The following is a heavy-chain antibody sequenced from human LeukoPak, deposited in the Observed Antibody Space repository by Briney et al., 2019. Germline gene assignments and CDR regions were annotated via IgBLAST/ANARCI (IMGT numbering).Heavy chain of an antibody. V-gene: IGHV3-30*18. J-gene: IGHJ3*01. CDR2: ISYDGDNK. CDR1: GVTFSNYG. Sequence: GGSLRLSCAASGVTFSNYGMHWVRQAPGQGLERVATISYDGDNKYYGDSVKGRFTISRDNAKNTLYVQMNNLRTEDTAVYYCAKDWGDFWSVFDFWGQGTMIIVSS. CDR3: AKDWGDFWSVFDF. D-gene: IGHD3/OR15-3a*01.